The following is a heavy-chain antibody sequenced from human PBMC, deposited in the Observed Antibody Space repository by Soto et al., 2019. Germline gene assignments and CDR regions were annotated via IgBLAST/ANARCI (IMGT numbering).Heavy chain of an antibody. V-gene: IGHV3-23*01. J-gene: IGHJ4*02. CDR2: ITTNGHT. CDR1: GLTFSNCV. CDR3: AKGLLNGRWYAAD. D-gene: IGHD6-13*01. Sequence: GGSLRLSCETSGLTFSNCVKTWVRQTPGQRLEWVSVITTNGHTAYADSVKGRFTISRDNSKNTAYLQMNSLRPEDTGVYYCAKGLLNGRWYAADWGQGTLVTVSS.